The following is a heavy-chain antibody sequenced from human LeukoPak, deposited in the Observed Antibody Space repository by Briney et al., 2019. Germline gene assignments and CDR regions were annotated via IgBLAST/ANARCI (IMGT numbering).Heavy chain of an antibody. CDR1: GFTFNNYG. CDR3: AKGPLRGTAAAIDY. D-gene: IGHD2-2*01. V-gene: IGHV3-30*18. J-gene: IGHJ4*02. Sequence: GGSMRLSCAASGFTFNNYGMHWVRQAPGKGLEWVAVISYDGRNKHYPDSVKGRFTISRDISTDTLWLQMDSLRTEDTAVYYCAKGPLRGTAAAIDYWGQGTLVTVSS. CDR2: ISYDGRNK.